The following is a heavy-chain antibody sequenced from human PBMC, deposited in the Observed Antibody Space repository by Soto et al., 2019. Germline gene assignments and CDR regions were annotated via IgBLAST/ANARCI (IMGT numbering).Heavy chain of an antibody. J-gene: IGHJ4*02. CDR1: GFTFSSYA. Sequence: GGSLRLSCAASGFTFSSYAMSWVRQAPGQGLEWVSAISGSGGSTYYADSVKGRFTISRDNSKNTLYLQMNSLRAEDTAVYYCAITAWDYYDSSGTFDYWGQGTLVTVSS. D-gene: IGHD3-22*01. CDR2: ISGSGGST. V-gene: IGHV3-23*01. CDR3: AITAWDYYDSSGTFDY.